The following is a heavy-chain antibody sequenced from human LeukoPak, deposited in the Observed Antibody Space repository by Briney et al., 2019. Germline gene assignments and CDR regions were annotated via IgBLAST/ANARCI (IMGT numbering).Heavy chain of an antibody. CDR3: AKDQSGSYYNAFDI. J-gene: IGHJ3*02. Sequence: GGSLRLSCAASGFTFSSYGMHWVRQAPGKGLEWVAFIRYDGSNKYYADSVKGRFTISRDNSKNTLYLQMNSLRAEDTAVYYCAKDQSGSYYNAFDIRGQGTMVTVSS. V-gene: IGHV3-30*02. CDR1: GFTFSSYG. CDR2: IRYDGSNK. D-gene: IGHD1-26*01.